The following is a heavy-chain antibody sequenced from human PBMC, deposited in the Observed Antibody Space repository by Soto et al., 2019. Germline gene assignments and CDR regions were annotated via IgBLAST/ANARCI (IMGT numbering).Heavy chain of an antibody. Sequence: QVQLVQSGAEVKKPGSSVKVSCKASGGTFSSYAISWVRQAPGQGLEWMGGIIPIFGTANYEQKFQGRVTITADESTSTAYMGLSSLRSEDTAVYYCARVGGGFLLRQQLVRSYYYYYGMDVWGQGTTVTVSS. CDR3: ARVGGGFLLRQQLVRSYYYYYGMDV. J-gene: IGHJ6*02. CDR2: IIPIFGTA. V-gene: IGHV1-69*01. CDR1: GGTFSSYA. D-gene: IGHD6-13*01.